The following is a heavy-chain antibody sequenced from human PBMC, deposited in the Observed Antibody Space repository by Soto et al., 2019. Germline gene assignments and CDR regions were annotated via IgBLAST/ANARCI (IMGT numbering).Heavy chain of an antibody. Sequence: GGSLRLSCAASGFTFSSYWMHWVRQAPGKGLVWVSRINSDGSSTSYADSVKGRFTISRDNAKNTLYLQMNSLRAEDTAVYYCERRGYSSRWYETPVGIWGQGTMVTVS. CDR3: ERRGYSSRWYETPVGI. V-gene: IGHV3-74*01. J-gene: IGHJ3*02. CDR2: INSDGSST. CDR1: GFTFSSYW. D-gene: IGHD6-13*01.